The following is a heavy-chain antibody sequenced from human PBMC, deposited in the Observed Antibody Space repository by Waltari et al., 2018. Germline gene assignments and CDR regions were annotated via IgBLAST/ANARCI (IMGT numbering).Heavy chain of an antibody. Sequence: EVKLVESGGGLVQPGRSLRISCAASGFTFDDYAIHWVRQAPGKGLEVCSGISWNSGSIGYADSVKGRFTISRDNAKNSLYLQMNSLRAEDTALYYCAKGGYSSGWFDYWGQGTLVTVSS. CDR1: GFTFDDYA. J-gene: IGHJ4*02. D-gene: IGHD6-19*01. V-gene: IGHV3-9*01. CDR3: AKGGYSSGWFDY. CDR2: ISWNSGSI.